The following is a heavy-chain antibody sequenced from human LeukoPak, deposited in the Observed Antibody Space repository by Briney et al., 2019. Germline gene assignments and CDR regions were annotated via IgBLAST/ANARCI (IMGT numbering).Heavy chain of an antibody. J-gene: IGHJ4*02. V-gene: IGHV4-39*01. Sequence: EPLSLPFTVSGGSISSSSYYWGWIRPPPGSGLEWIGNIYYRGSTYYNPSLKSRVTIAVDTSKNQFSLKLSSVTAADTAVYYCARGVLLWFGELVEEYYFDYWGQGTLVTVSS. CDR1: GGSISSSSYY. CDR3: ARGVLLWFGELVEEYYFDY. D-gene: IGHD3-10*01. CDR2: IYYRGST.